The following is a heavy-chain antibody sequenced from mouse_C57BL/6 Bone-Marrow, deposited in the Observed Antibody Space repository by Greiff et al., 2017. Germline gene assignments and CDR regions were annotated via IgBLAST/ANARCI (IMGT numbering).Heavy chain of an antibody. J-gene: IGHJ4*01. Sequence: EVKLVESGGDLVKPGGSLKLSCAASGFTFSSYGMSWVRQTPDKRLEWVATISSGGSYTYYPDSVKGRFTISRDNAQNTLYLQMSSLKSEDTAMYYCARRGTVGYAMDYWGQGTSVTVSS. V-gene: IGHV5-6*02. CDR1: GFTFSSYG. D-gene: IGHD1-1*01. CDR3: ARRGTVGYAMDY. CDR2: ISSGGSYT.